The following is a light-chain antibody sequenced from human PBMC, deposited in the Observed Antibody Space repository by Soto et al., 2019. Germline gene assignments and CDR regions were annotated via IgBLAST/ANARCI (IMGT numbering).Light chain of an antibody. J-gene: IGKJ5*01. CDR2: DAS. CDR3: QQCYTPPRT. V-gene: IGKV1-39*01. Sequence: EIQMTQSPSSLSSSVGARATITCRASQSINTYLDWYQQKPGNAPRLLIYDASSLQSGVPSTFSGSGSGTDFTLSISSRQPEDFATYCWQQCYTPPRTFGQGTRLE. CDR1: QSINTY.